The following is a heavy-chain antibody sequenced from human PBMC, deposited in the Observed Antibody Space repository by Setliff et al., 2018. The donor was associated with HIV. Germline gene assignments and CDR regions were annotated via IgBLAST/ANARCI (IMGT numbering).Heavy chain of an antibody. CDR1: GYSISSGYY. J-gene: IGHJ4*02. Sequence: LSLTCTVSGYSISSGYYWGWIRQPPGKGLEWIGSIYHSGSTYYNPSLKSRVTISVDTSKNQFALKLSSVTAADTAVYYCARGEPYDDSSGPKITLDYWGQGTLVTVSS. V-gene: IGHV4-38-2*02. D-gene: IGHD3-22*01. CDR3: ARGEPYDDSSGPKITLDY. CDR2: IYHSGST.